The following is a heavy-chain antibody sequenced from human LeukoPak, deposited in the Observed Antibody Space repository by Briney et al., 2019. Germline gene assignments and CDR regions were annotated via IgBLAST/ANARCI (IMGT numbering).Heavy chain of an antibody. CDR2: ISSSGSITI. V-gene: IGHV3-48*03. D-gene: IGHD2-2*01. CDR3: ARDPELPGWFDP. Sequence: GGSLRLSCAASGFTFSSYEMNWVRQAPGKGLEWVSYISSSGSITIYYADSVKGRFTISRDNAKNSLYLQMNSLRAEDTVVYYCARDPELPGWFDPWGQGTLVTVSS. J-gene: IGHJ5*02. CDR1: GFTFSSYE.